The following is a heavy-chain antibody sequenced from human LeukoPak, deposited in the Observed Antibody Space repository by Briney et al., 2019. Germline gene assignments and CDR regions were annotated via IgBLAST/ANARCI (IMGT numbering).Heavy chain of an antibody. CDR1: GDSFSSDSVV. CDR3: ARSGNYRFDY. CDR2: TYYRSKCYS. D-gene: IGHD1-26*01. V-gene: IGHV6-1*01. J-gene: IGHJ4*02. Sequence: SQTLSLTCAISGDSFSSDSVVWNWIRQSPSRGLEWLGRTYYRSKCYSDYAVSVKSRITINPDTSKNQFSLHLNSVTPEDTAVYYCARSGNYRFDYWGQGTLVTVSS.